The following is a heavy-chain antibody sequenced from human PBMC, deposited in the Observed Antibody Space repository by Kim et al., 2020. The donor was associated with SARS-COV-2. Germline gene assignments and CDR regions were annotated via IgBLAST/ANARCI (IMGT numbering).Heavy chain of an antibody. Sequence: GGSLRLSCAASGFTFSSYAMNWVRQAPGKGLEWVSLINDDAGRTYYADSVKGRFTISRDNSKNTLYLQMNSLRAEDTAVYFCAKAGVTVQVPAAMLPGDWGQGTLVTVSS. CDR2: INDDAGRT. CDR1: GFTFSSYA. CDR3: AKAGVTVQVPAAMLPGD. D-gene: IGHD2-2*01. J-gene: IGHJ4*01. V-gene: IGHV3-23*01.